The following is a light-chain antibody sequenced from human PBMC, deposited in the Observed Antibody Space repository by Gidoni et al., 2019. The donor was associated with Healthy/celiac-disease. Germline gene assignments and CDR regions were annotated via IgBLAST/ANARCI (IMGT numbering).Light chain of an antibody. J-gene: IGKJ1*01. CDR1: QSISSW. CDR2: KAS. CDR3: QQYNSYPWT. Sequence: DIQMTQSPSTLPASVGDRVTITCRASQSISSWLAWYQQKPGKAPKLLIYKASSLESGVPSRFSGSGSGTELTLTISSLQPDDFATYYCQQYNSYPWTFAQGTKVEIK. V-gene: IGKV1-5*03.